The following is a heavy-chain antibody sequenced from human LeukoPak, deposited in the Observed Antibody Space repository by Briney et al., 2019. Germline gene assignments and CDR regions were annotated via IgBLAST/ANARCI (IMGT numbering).Heavy chain of an antibody. V-gene: IGHV3-11*04. CDR2: ISSSGSTI. Sequence: GGSLRLSCAASGFTFSDYYMSWIRQAPGKGLEWVSYISSSGSTIYYADSVKGRFTISRDNAKNSLYLQMNSLRAEDTAVYYCARGHENIMATRDSIDYWGQGTLVTVSS. J-gene: IGHJ4*02. D-gene: IGHD5-12*01. CDR3: ARGHENIMATRDSIDY. CDR1: GFTFSDYY.